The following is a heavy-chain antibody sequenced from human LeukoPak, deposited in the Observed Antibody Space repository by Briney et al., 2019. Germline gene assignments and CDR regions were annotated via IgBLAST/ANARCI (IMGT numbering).Heavy chain of an antibody. Sequence: SVTVVCQASGGTFSRYAISWVGQAASQELEWMGGIIPIFGTANYAQKFQGRVTITTDESTSTAYMELSSLRSEDTAVYYCARSQGSGYDGMLYWGQGTLVTVSS. V-gene: IGHV1-69*05. CDR2: IIPIFGTA. CDR1: GGTFSRYA. CDR3: ARSQGSGYDGMLY. J-gene: IGHJ4*02. D-gene: IGHD5-12*01.